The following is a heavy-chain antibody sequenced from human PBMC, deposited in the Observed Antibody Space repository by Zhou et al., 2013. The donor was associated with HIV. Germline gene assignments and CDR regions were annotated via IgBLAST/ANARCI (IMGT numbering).Heavy chain of an antibody. J-gene: IGHJ4*02. CDR1: GYTFISYG. CDR2: VSTYNGDT. Sequence: QVQLVQSKAEVKKPGASVKVSCKASGYTFISYGISWVRQAPGQRLEWMGWVSTYNGDTNYAQKFQGRVTITRNTSISTAYMELSSLRSEDTAVYYCARSSGSGSYGYWGQGTLVTVSS. D-gene: IGHD3-10*01. CDR3: ARSSGSGSYGY. V-gene: IGHV1-18*01.